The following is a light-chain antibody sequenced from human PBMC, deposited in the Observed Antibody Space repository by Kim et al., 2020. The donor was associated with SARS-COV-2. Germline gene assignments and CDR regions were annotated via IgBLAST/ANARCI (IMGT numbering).Light chain of an antibody. J-gene: IGKJ4*01. V-gene: IGKV3-15*01. Sequence: ESTGERATRSRWASQSVRGNLAWYQQKPGQAPRLLIYDASTRATGFPPRFSGRGSGTEFTLTISSLQSEDFALYYCQQYDNWPLSFGGGTKVDIK. CDR2: DAS. CDR1: QSVRGN. CDR3: QQYDNWPLS.